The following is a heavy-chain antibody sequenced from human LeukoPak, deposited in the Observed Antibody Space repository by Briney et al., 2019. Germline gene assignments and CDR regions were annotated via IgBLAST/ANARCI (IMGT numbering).Heavy chain of an antibody. V-gene: IGHV3-23*01. CDR3: ARENDSGWSGPFDY. CDR2: ISGDAVTS. J-gene: IGHJ4*02. D-gene: IGHD6-19*01. Sequence: PGGSLRLSCAASGFTFKNYAMNWVRQSPGQGLEWVSTISGDAVTSWYADSVKGRFTISRDNAKNSLYLQVNSLRAEDTAVYYCARENDSGWSGPFDYWGQGTLVTVSS. CDR1: GFTFKNYA.